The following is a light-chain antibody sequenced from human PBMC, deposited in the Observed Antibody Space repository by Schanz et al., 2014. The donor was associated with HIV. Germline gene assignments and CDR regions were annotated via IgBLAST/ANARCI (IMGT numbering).Light chain of an antibody. Sequence: QSLLTQPPSVSGALGQRVTISCSGGSSNIGADFDVHWYQQLPGTAPKLLIYGNSNRPSGVPDRFSGSKSGTSASLAITGLQAEDDDDYYCQSYDSSLSGHVVFGGGTKLTVL. V-gene: IGLV1-40*01. CDR1: SSNIGADFD. CDR2: GNS. J-gene: IGLJ2*01. CDR3: QSYDSSLSGHVV.